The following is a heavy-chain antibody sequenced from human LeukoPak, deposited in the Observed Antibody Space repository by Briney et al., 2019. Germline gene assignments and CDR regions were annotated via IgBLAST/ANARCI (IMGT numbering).Heavy chain of an antibody. CDR3: ARGPYYYDSSGYYYDY. D-gene: IGHD3-22*01. CDR1: GYTFTGYY. CDR2: IDPNGGGT. V-gene: IGHV1-2*02. Sequence: GASVKVSRKSSGYTFTGYYIHWVRQAPGQGLEWMGWIDPNGGGTNYSQKFQGRVTMTRDTSISTAYMELSRLRSDDTAVYYCARGPYYYDSSGYYYDYWGQGTLVTVSS. J-gene: IGHJ4*02.